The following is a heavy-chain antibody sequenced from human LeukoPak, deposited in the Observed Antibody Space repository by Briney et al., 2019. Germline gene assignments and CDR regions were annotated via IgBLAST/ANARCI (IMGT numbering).Heavy chain of an antibody. V-gene: IGHV4-39*01. CDR3: ARHLYYYYYYMDV. J-gene: IGHJ6*03. CDR2: IYYRGSA. Sequence: SETLSLTCTVSGGSISSSSYYWGWIRQPPGKDLEWIGSIYYRGSAFYNPSLKSRVTISVDTSKNQFSLRLSSVTAADTAVYYCARHLYYYYYYMDVWGTGTMVTVSS. CDR1: GGSISSSSYY.